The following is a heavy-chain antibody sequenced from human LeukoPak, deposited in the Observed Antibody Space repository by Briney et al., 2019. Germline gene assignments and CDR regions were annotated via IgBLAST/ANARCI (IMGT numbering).Heavy chain of an antibody. Sequence: GGSLRLSCAASGFTFTIFGLNWVRQAPGKVPEGDSYIDARSGITYYADSVQGRFTISRDNAEESVFLQMNSLRADDTAVYYCVRTYDFGRGPPGDAFDNWGPGTLVTVSS. J-gene: IGHJ3*02. CDR1: GFTFTIFG. CDR2: IDARSGIT. V-gene: IGHV3-48*01. D-gene: IGHD3-3*01. CDR3: VRTYDFGRGPPGDAFDN.